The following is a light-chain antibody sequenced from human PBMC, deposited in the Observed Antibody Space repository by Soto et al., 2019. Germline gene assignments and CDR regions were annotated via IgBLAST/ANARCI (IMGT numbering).Light chain of an antibody. J-gene: IGKJ1*01. CDR3: QQYNNWPRT. Sequence: EVVMTQSPATLSVSPGERVTLSCRASQSVSGNLAWYQQKPGQAPRLLIFGASTRATGIPARFSGSGSGTEFTLTISSLQSEDFAVYSCQQYNNWPRTFGQGTKVEIK. CDR1: QSVSGN. V-gene: IGKV3-15*01. CDR2: GAS.